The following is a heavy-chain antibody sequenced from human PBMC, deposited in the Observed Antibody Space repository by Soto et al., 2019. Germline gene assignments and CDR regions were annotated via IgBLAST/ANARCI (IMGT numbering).Heavy chain of an antibody. CDR3: ARGPVGMSLTTVVTPAGDFDY. V-gene: IGHV4-31*03. D-gene: IGHD4-17*01. CDR1: GGSISSGGYY. Sequence: SETLSLTCTVSGGSISSGGYYWSWIRQHPGKGLEWIGEINHSGSTNYNPSLKSRVTISVDTSKNQFSLKLSSVTAADTAVYYCARGPVGMSLTTVVTPAGDFDYWGQGTLVTVSS. CDR2: INHSGST. J-gene: IGHJ4*02.